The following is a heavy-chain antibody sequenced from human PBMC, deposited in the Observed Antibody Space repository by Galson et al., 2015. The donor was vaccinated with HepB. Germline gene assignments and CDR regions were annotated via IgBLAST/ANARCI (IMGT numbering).Heavy chain of an antibody. CDR3: ARGQPVSIFGVLTGSQSNCCDP. D-gene: IGHD3-3*01. Sequence: SETLSLTCAVYGGTFRPDYWTWIRQPPGKGLEWIGEINHIGGTNYNPSLKSRLTISVDPSKNQFSLRLNSVTAADTAVYYCARGQPVSIFGVLTGSQSNCCDPWGQGTLVTVSS. J-gene: IGHJ5*02. V-gene: IGHV4-34*01. CDR1: GGTFRPDY. CDR2: INHIGGT.